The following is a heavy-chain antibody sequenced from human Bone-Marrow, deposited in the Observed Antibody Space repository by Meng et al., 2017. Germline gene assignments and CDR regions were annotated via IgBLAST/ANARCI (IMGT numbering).Heavy chain of an antibody. CDR3: ARWTGGREYLDY. V-gene: IGHV4-39*01. Sequence: QVQLQESGPGLVKPSETLSLTCTVSGGSISSTTYYWAWIRQPPGKGLDWIANIYYSGATYYNPSLKSRVTISQDTSKNQFSLSLNSVTAAGTAVYYCARWTGGREYLDYWGQGTLVTVSS. CDR1: GGSISSTTYY. CDR2: IYYSGAT. J-gene: IGHJ4*02. D-gene: IGHD3/OR15-3a*01.